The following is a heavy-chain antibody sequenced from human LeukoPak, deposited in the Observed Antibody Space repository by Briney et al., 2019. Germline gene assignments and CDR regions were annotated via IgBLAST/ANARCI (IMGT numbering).Heavy chain of an antibody. J-gene: IGHJ5*02. V-gene: IGHV1-2*02. Sequence: GASVKVSCKASGYTFTGYYMHWVRQAAGQGLEWMGWINPNSGGTNYAQKFQGRVIMTRDTSISTAYMELSRLRSDDTAVYYCARLSHHSSGWYGGWFDPWGQGTLVTVSS. D-gene: IGHD6-19*01. CDR3: ARLSHHSSGWYGGWFDP. CDR1: GYTFTGYY. CDR2: INPNSGGT.